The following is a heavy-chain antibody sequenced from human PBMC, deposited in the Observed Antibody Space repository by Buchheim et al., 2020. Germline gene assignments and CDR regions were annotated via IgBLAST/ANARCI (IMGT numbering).Heavy chain of an antibody. J-gene: IGHJ4*02. D-gene: IGHD1-26*01. V-gene: IGHV3-30*18. CDR3: AKSWEDGYFDY. CDR1: GFTFTSYG. CDR2: ISYDGSDK. Sequence: QVRLVESGGGVVQPGRSLRLSCAASGFTFTSYGMHWVRQAPGKGLEWVAVISYDGSDKYYADSVKGRFTISRDNSKNTLYLQMNSLRAEDTAVYYCAKSWEDGYFDYWGQGTL.